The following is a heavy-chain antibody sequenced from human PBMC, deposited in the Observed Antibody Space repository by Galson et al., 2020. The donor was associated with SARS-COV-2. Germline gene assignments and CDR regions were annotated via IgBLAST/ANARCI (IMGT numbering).Heavy chain of an antibody. CDR1: GFTFSSSW. J-gene: IGHJ4*02. V-gene: IGHV3-74*01. CDR2: INNDGSST. D-gene: IGHD6-6*01. Sequence: GGSLRLSCAASGFTFSSSWMHWVRQAPGKGLVWVSRINNDGSSTSYADSVKGRFTISRDNAKNTLYLQMNSLRAEDTAVYYCASHFEYSSAVDYWGQGTLVTVSS. CDR3: ASHFEYSSAVDY.